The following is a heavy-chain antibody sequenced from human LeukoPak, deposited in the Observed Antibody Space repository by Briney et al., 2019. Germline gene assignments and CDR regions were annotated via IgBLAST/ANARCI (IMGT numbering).Heavy chain of an antibody. J-gene: IGHJ6*03. V-gene: IGHV3-23*01. CDR1: GFTFSTNA. D-gene: IGHD6-19*01. Sequence: GGSLRLSCAASGFTFSTNAMIWVRQAPGKGLECVSAITGAGGTIYYADSVKGRFTISRDNSKNTLYLQMNSLRAEDTAVYYCAKVNNSSGWYLGRGYYYYMDVWGKGTTVTISS. CDR2: ITGAGGTI. CDR3: AKVNNSSGWYLGRGYYYYMDV.